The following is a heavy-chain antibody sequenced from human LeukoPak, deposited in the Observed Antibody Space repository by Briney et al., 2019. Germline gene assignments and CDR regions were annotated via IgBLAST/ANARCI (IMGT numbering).Heavy chain of an antibody. Sequence: GGSLRLSCAASGFTFSSYSMNWVRQAPGKGLEWVSSISSSSSYIYYADSVKGRFTISRDNDKNTLYLQINSLRAEDTAVYYCARDLGDTGGLGYYYGMDVWGKGTTVTVSS. CDR2: ISSSSSYI. D-gene: IGHD5-18*01. CDR3: ARDLGDTGGLGYYYGMDV. J-gene: IGHJ6*04. CDR1: GFTFSSYS. V-gene: IGHV3-21*01.